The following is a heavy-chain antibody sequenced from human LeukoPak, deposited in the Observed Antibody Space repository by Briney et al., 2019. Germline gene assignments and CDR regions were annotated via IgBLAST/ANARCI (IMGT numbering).Heavy chain of an antibody. CDR2: ISSSSSYI. D-gene: IGHD5-12*01. Sequence: GGSLRLSCAASGFTFSSYSMNWVRQAPGKGLEWVSSISSSSSYIYYADSVKGRFTISRDNAKNSLYLQMNSLRAEDTAVYYCARLGFISGYDSGLDYWGQGTLATVSS. J-gene: IGHJ4*02. CDR1: GFTFSSYS. CDR3: ARLGFISGYDSGLDY. V-gene: IGHV3-21*01.